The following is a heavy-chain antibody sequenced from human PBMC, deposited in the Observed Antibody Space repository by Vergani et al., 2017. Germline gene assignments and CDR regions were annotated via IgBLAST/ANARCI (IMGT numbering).Heavy chain of an antibody. D-gene: IGHD3-3*01. J-gene: IGHJ4*02. CDR3: AKDATYYDFWSGPGGIDY. CDR2: MSGSGGST. V-gene: IGHV3-23*01. Sequence: GGYLRLSCAASGFTFSSYAMRWVRQAPGKGLEWVSAMSGSGGSTYYADSVKGRFTISRDNSKNTLYLQMNSLRAEDTAVYYCAKDATYYDFWSGPGGIDYWGQGTLVTVSS. CDR1: GFTFSSYA.